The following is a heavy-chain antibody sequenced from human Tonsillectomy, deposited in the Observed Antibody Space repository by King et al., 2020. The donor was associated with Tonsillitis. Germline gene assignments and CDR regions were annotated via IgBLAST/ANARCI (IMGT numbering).Heavy chain of an antibody. CDR1: GASISSRSYY. D-gene: IGHD5-24*01. V-gene: IGHV4-39*01. Sequence: QLQESGPGLVKPSETLSLTCTVSGASISSRSYYWGWIRQPPGKGLEWVGSFYYSGSTYYNPSLKSRATISEATSNYQFSLKLGSVTAADTAVYYCANQGYGYSWWSAAFDIWGQGTLVTVSS. CDR2: FYYSGST. CDR3: ANQGYGYSWWSAAFDI. J-gene: IGHJ3*02.